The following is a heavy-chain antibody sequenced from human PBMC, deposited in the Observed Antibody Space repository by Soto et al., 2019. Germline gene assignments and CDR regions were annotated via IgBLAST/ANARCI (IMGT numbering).Heavy chain of an antibody. CDR2: INHSGST. CDR1: GGSFSGYY. J-gene: IGHJ6*02. D-gene: IGHD6-19*01. CDR3: ARGGGAVAVGWFYYYYGMDV. V-gene: IGHV4-34*01. Sequence: SETLSLTCAVYGGSFSGYYWSWIRQPPGKGLEWIGEINHSGSTNYNPSLKSRVTISVDTSKNQFSLKLSSVTAADTAVHYCARGGGAVAVGWFYYYYGMDVWGQGTTVTVSS.